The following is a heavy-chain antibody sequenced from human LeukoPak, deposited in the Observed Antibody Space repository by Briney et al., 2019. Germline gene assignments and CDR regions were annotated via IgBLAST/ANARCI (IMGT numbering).Heavy chain of an antibody. D-gene: IGHD2-15*01. CDR3: ARGDVQDCSGGSCSDY. J-gene: IGHJ4*02. Sequence: SETLSLTCTVSGGSISSSSYYWGWIRQPPGKGLEWIGSIYYSGSTYYNPSLKSRVTISVDTSKNQFSLKVNSVTAADTAVYYCARGDVQDCSGGSCSDYWGQGTLVTVSS. V-gene: IGHV4-39*07. CDR1: GGSISSSSYY. CDR2: IYYSGST.